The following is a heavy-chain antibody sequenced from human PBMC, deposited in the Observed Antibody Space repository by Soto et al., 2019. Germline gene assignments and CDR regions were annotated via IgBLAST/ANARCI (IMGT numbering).Heavy chain of an antibody. CDR1: GFTFSSYA. J-gene: IGHJ4*02. CDR3: AKDIRSYDFWSGYPSGY. D-gene: IGHD3-3*01. Sequence: EVQLLESGGGLVQPGGSLRLSCAASGFTFSSYAMSWVRQAPGKGLEWVSAISGSGGSTYYADSVKGRFTISRDISKNTLYLQMNILRAEDTAVYYCAKDIRSYDFWSGYPSGYWGQGTLVTVSS. V-gene: IGHV3-23*01. CDR2: ISGSGGST.